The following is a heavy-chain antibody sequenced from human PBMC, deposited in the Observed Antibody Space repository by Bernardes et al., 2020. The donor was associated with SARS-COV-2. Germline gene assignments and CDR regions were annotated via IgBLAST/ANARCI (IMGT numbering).Heavy chain of an antibody. V-gene: IGHV3-21*01. D-gene: IGHD3-22*01. CDR3: AREAAYYDSSGLLDG. J-gene: IGHJ4*02. Sequence: GGSLRLSCAASGFTFSSYSMNWVRQAPGKGLEWVSSISSSSSYIYYADSVKGRFTISRDNAKNSLYLQMNSLRAEDTAVYYCAREAAYYDSSGLLDGWGQGTLVTVSS. CDR2: ISSSSSYI. CDR1: GFTFSSYS.